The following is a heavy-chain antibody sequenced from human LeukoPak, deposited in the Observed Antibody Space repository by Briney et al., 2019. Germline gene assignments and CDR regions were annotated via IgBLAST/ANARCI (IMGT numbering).Heavy chain of an antibody. Sequence: QSGGSLRLSCAASGFAFSNFAMSWVRQAPGKGLGWVSAMSGSGYYTYYVEFVKGRFTISRDNSKNTLYLHMNSLRADDTAVYYCAKMEGQRLYDYCMDVWGRGTTVTVSS. CDR2: MSGSGYYT. CDR3: AKMEGQRLYDYCMDV. D-gene: IGHD3-3*01. J-gene: IGHJ6*03. CDR1: GFAFSNFA. V-gene: IGHV3-23*01.